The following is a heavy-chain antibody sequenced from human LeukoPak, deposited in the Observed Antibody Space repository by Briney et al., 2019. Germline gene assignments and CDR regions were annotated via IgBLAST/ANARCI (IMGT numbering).Heavy chain of an antibody. D-gene: IGHD6-19*01. CDR1: GYTFTSYY. CDR2: LNPSGGST. Sequence: GASVKVSCKASGYTFTSYYMHWVRQAPGQGLEWMGILNPSGGSTSSAQKFQGRVTMTRDLSTSTVYMELSSLRSEDTAVYYCARDPQPSSSGWVSPNWFDPWGQGTLVTVSS. V-gene: IGHV1-46*01. J-gene: IGHJ5*02. CDR3: ARDPQPSSSGWVSPNWFDP.